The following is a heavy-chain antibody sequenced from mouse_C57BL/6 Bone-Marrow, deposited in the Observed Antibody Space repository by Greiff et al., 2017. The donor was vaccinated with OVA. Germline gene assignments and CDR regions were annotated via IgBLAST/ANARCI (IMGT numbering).Heavy chain of an antibody. Sequence: QVQLQQPGAELVKPGASVKMSCKASGYTFTSYWITWVKQRPGQGLEWIGDIYPGSGSTNYNEKFKSKATLTVDTSSSTAYMQLSSLTSEDSAVYYGARSGGITTVVANWYFDVWGTGTTVTVSA. CDR3: ARSGGITTVVANWYFDV. CDR1: GYTFTSYW. J-gene: IGHJ1*03. V-gene: IGHV1-55*01. D-gene: IGHD1-1*01. CDR2: IYPGSGST.